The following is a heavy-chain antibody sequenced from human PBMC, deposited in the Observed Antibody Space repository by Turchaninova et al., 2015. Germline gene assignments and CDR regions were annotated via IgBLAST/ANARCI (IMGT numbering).Heavy chain of an antibody. CDR3: VSSSHSSAACSKLCY. CDR2: INHVGTT. J-gene: IGHJ4*02. D-gene: IGHD6-19*01. Sequence: VQLQQWGAGLLKPSETLSLTGAVYGGSLGCNYCNWIRQSSGKGLELMWEINHVGTTNSIPSLKSRVTMSVDTSKNQFSLKVRSVTAADTATYYCVSSSHSSAACSKLCYWGQGTLVTVSS. CDR1: GGSLGCNY. V-gene: IGHV4-34*01.